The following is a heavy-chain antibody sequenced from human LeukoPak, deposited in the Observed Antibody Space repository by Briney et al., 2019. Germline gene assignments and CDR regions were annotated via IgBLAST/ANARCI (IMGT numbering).Heavy chain of an antibody. Sequence: PGGSLRLSCAASGFTFSSYSMNWVRQAPGKGLEWVSSISSSSSYIYYADSVKGRFTISRDNAKNSLYLQMNSLRAEDTAVYYCVNVDTAMGALDYWGQGTLVTVSS. CDR1: GFTFSSYS. CDR3: VNVDTAMGALDY. V-gene: IGHV3-21*01. J-gene: IGHJ4*02. CDR2: ISSSSSYI. D-gene: IGHD5-18*01.